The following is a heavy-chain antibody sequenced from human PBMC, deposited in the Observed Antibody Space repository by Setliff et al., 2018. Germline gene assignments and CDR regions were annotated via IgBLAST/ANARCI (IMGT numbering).Heavy chain of an antibody. J-gene: IGHJ6*02. CDR2: IGAYKGNT. CDR1: GYTFTNYG. D-gene: IGHD5-12*01. Sequence: GASVKVSCKASGYTFTNYGVTWVRQAPGQGLALMGWIGAYKGNTYNAHKFQGRVTMTSDTSTSTAYMELRSLRSDDTAVYYCARGEMATIVDYYYYGMDVWGQGTTVTVSS. CDR3: ARGEMATIVDYYYYGMDV. V-gene: IGHV1-18*01.